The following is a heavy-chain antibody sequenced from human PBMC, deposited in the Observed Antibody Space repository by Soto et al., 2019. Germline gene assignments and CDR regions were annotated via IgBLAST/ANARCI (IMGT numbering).Heavy chain of an antibody. Sequence: EVQLVESGGGLVKPGGSLRLSCAASGFTSSSYSMNWVRQAPGKGLEWVSSISSSSSYIYYADAVKGRFTISGDNANNSLYLQMNSLRDEDTAVYYCASQLVATIVGKNDYWGQGTLVTVSS. J-gene: IGHJ4*02. CDR3: ASQLVATIVGKNDY. CDR1: GFTSSSYS. V-gene: IGHV3-21*01. CDR2: ISSSSSYI. D-gene: IGHD5-12*01.